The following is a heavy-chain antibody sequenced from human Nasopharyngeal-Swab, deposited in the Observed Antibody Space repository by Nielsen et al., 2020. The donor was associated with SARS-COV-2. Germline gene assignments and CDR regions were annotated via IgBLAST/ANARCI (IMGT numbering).Heavy chain of an antibody. CDR2: ISYDGSNK. CDR1: GFTFSSYA. D-gene: IGHD5-18*01. J-gene: IGHJ4*02. CDR3: ARPRGYSYGTYFDY. V-gene: IGHV3-30-3*01. Sequence: GESLKISCAASGFTFSSYAMHWVRQAPGKGLEWVAVISYDGSNKYYADSVKGRFTISRDNSKNTLYLQMNSLRAEDTAVYYCARPRGYSYGTYFDYWGQGTLVTVPS.